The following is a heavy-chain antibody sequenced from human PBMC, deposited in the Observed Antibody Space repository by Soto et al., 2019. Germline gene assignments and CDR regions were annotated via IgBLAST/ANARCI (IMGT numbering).Heavy chain of an antibody. CDR1: GFTFSDYY. Sequence: GGSLRLSCAASGFTFSDYYMTWIRQAPGKGLEWVSYISSSSSYTNYADSVKGRFTISRDNAKNSLYLQMNSLRPEDTAVYYCARDGYRYGNYYGIDVWGQGTTVTVSS. J-gene: IGHJ6*02. D-gene: IGHD5-12*01. V-gene: IGHV3-11*06. CDR2: ISSSSSYT. CDR3: ARDGYRYGNYYGIDV.